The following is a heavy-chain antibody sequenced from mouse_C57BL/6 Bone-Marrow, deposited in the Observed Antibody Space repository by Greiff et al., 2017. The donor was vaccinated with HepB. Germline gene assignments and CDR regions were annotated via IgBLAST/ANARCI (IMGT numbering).Heavy chain of an antibody. CDR1: GYTFTSYW. J-gene: IGHJ1*03. Sequence: QVQLQQPGAELVKPGDSVKLSCKASGYTFTSYWMHWVKQRPGQGLEWIGMIHPNSGSTNYNEKFKSKATLTVDKSSSTAYMQLSSLTSEDSAVYYCVCVLLNAAGYFDVWGTGTTVTVSS. D-gene: IGHD1-1*01. V-gene: IGHV1-64*01. CDR3: VCVLLNAAGYFDV. CDR2: IHPNSGST.